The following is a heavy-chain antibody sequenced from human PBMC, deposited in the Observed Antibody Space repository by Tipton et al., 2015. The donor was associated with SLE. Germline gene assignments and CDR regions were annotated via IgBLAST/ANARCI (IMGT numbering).Heavy chain of an antibody. V-gene: IGHV3-30*02. J-gene: IGHJ6*02. CDR3: AKDLWVQGLINYGMDV. Sequence: SLRLSCATSEFTFSNYGMHWVRQAPGKGLEWVAFIHYDGSNKYYADSVKGRFTISRDNSKNTLYLQMNSLRAEDTAVYYCAKDLWVQGLINYGMDVWGQGTTVTVSS. CDR1: EFTFSNYG. D-gene: IGHD3-10*01. CDR2: IHYDGSNK.